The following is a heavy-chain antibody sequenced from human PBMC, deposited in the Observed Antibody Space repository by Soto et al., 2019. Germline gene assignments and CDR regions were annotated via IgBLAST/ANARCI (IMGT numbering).Heavy chain of an antibody. CDR1: GFTFGDYA. D-gene: IGHD3-22*01. CDR2: IRSKAYGGTT. V-gene: IGHV3-49*04. CDR3: TRGLDSSGYVGY. J-gene: IGHJ4*02. Sequence: HPGGSLRLSCTASGFTFGDYAMSWVRQAPGKGLEWVGFIRSKAYGGTTEYAASVKGRFTISRDDSKSIAYLQMNSLKTEDTAVYYCTRGLDSSGYVGYWGQGTLVTVSS.